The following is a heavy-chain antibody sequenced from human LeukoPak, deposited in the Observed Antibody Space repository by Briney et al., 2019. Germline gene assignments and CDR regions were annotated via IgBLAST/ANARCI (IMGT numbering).Heavy chain of an antibody. CDR1: GGSISSFY. CDR3: ARYGSGSYSDDHFQH. Sequence: SETLSLTCTVSGGSISSFYWSWIRQPPGKGLEWIGFIYYSGSTKYNPSLKSRVTISVDTSKNQFSLKLTSVTAADTAVYYCARYGSGSYSDDHFQHWGQGTLVTVSP. CDR2: IYYSGST. D-gene: IGHD3-10*01. J-gene: IGHJ1*01. V-gene: IGHV4-59*08.